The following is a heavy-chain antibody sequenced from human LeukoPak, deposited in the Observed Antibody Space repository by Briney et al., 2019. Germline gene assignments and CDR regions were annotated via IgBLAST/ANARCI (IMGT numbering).Heavy chain of an antibody. D-gene: IGHD5-24*01. CDR2: MNPNSGNT. CDR1: GYTFTSYD. Sequence: ASVKVSCTASGYTFTSYDINWVRQAPGQGLEWMAWMNPNSGNTGYAQKFQGRVTMTRNTSISTAYMQLSSLRSEDTAVYYCARGRDGYSPYYFDYWGQGTLVTVSS. CDR3: ARGRDGYSPYYFDY. J-gene: IGHJ4*02. V-gene: IGHV1-8*01.